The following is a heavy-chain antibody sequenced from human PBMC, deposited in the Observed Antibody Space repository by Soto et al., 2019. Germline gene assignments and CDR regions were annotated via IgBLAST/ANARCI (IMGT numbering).Heavy chain of an antibody. CDR2: IYYNGST. D-gene: IGHD4-17*01. CDR1: GGSISSANYY. V-gene: IGHV4-31*03. J-gene: IGHJ6*03. CDR3: ARDNGDQNHYYYYMDF. Sequence: SETLSLTCTVSGGSISSANYYWSWIRQLPGKGLQWIGYIYYNGSTYYNPSLKSRVTISVDTSKNQFSLKLSSVTAADTVMYYCARDNGDQNHYYYYMDFWGKGTTVTVSS.